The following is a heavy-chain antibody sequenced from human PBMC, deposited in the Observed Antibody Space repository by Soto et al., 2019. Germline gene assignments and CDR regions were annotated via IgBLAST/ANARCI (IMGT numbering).Heavy chain of an antibody. D-gene: IGHD6-6*01. CDR3: ARGSGEQLVLRGFYDYDMDV. J-gene: IGHJ6*03. CDR1: GVTFSSFS. Sequence: EVQLVESGGGLVKPGGSLRLSCAASGVTFSSFSFNWVRQAPGKGLELVSLILSSGAYIYYADSVKGQFTISRDNAKNSLYLQMNSLKDEDTAVYYCARGSGEQLVLRGFYDYDMDVWGKGTTVTVSS. CDR2: ILSSGAYI. V-gene: IGHV3-21*01.